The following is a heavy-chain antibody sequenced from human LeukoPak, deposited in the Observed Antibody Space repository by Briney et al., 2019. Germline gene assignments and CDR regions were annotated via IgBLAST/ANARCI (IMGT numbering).Heavy chain of an antibody. CDR1: GGSISSYY. V-gene: IGHV4-59*01. CDR2: IYYSGST. D-gene: IGHD2-21*02. CDR3: ARAQNCGGDCYLFDY. J-gene: IGHJ4*02. Sequence: SETLSLTCTVSGGSISSYYWSWIRQPPGKGLEWIGYIYYSGSTNYNPSLKSRVTISVDTSKNQFSLKLSSVTAADTAVYYCARAQNCGGDCYLFDYWGQGTLVTVSS.